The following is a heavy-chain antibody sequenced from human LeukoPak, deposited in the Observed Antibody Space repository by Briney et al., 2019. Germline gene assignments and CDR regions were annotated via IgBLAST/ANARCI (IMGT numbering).Heavy chain of an antibody. Sequence: SETLSLTCAVYGGSLSGYYWSWIRQPPGKGLEWIGEINHSVSTNYNPSLKSRVTISVDTSKNQFSLKLSSVTAADTAVYYCARGLPLEDIVVVPAAGFDPWGQGTLVTVSS. D-gene: IGHD2-2*01. CDR1: GGSLSGYY. CDR3: ARGLPLEDIVVVPAAGFDP. CDR2: INHSVST. V-gene: IGHV4-34*01. J-gene: IGHJ5*02.